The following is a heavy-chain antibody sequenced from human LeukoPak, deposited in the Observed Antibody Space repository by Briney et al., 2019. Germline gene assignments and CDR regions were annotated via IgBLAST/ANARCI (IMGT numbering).Heavy chain of an antibody. CDR1: GFTFSSYE. CDR3: ARGLFTMVRGYYYYYMDV. CDR2: ISSSGSTI. D-gene: IGHD3-10*01. Sequence: GGSLRLSCAASGFTFSSYEMNWVRQAPGKGLEWVSYISSSGSTIYYADSVKGRFTISRDNAKNSLYLQMNSLRAEDTAVYYCARGLFTMVRGYYYYYMDVWGKGTTATISS. V-gene: IGHV3-48*03. J-gene: IGHJ6*03.